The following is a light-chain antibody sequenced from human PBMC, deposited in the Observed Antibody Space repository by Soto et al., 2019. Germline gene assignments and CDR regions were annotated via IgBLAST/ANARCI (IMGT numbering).Light chain of an antibody. CDR1: ALPKQY. CDR3: QSADSSGNV. Sequence: SYELTQPPSVSVSPGQTARITCSGDALPKQYAYWYQQKPGQAPVLVIYKDSERPSGIPERFSGSSSGTTVTLTISGVQAEDEADYYCQSADSSGNVFGGGTKVTVL. CDR2: KDS. V-gene: IGLV3-25*03. J-gene: IGLJ2*01.